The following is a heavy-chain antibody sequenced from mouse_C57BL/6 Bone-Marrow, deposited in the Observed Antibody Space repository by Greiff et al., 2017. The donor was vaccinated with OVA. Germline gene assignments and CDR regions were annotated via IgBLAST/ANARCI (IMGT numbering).Heavy chain of an antibody. D-gene: IGHD1-1*01. Sequence: QVQLQQPGAELVRPGTSVTLSCKASGYTFTSYWMHWVKQRPGQGLEWIGVIDPSDSYTTYNPKFKGKATLTVDTSSRAAYKQLSSQTCEESAVDYGAREESYYEGDWGKGTTLTVSS. CDR1: GYTFTSYW. CDR3: AREESYYEGD. V-gene: IGHV1-59*01. J-gene: IGHJ2*01. CDR2: IDPSDSYT.